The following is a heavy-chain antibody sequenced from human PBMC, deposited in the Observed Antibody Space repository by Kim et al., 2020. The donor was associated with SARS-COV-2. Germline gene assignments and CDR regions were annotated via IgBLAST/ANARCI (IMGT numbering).Heavy chain of an antibody. CDR1: GDSVSLSY. CDR2: MFYSGTT. D-gene: IGHD6-19*01. V-gene: IGHV4-59*02. Sequence: SETLSLTCSVSGDSVSLSYWSWIRQPPGKGLDWIGYMFYSGTTQYNPSVRSRVAMSVDTSKNQFSLVLNSVTAADTAVYYCARARGVAGMRYFDFWGPGILVTVSS. CDR3: ARARGVAGMRYFDF. J-gene: IGHJ4*02.